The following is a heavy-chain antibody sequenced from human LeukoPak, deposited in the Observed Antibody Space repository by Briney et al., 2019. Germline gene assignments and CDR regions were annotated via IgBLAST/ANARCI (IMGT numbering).Heavy chain of an antibody. Sequence: GGSLRLSCVVSGITLSNYGMSWVLQAPGKGLEWVAGLSGSGGSTHYADSVKGRFTISRDNSKYTLYLQMNSLRAEDTAVYFCATGERMVRGDGVDYWGQGTLVTVSS. D-gene: IGHD3-10*01. J-gene: IGHJ4*02. CDR2: LSGSGGST. CDR1: GITLSNYG. CDR3: ATGERMVRGDGVDY. V-gene: IGHV3-23*01.